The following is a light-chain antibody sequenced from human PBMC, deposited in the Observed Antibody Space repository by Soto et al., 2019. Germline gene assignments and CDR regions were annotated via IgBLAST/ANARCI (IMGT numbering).Light chain of an antibody. Sequence: IQMTQSHSTLSASVGDRFTITCRASQTIIIFLAWYQQKPGKAPKLLIYKASSVESGVPSRFSGSGSGTEFTLTISSLPPDDYGTYYCQQYDPYWTFGQGTKVDIK. CDR3: QQYDPYWT. V-gene: IGKV1-5*03. J-gene: IGKJ1*01. CDR1: QTIIIF. CDR2: KAS.